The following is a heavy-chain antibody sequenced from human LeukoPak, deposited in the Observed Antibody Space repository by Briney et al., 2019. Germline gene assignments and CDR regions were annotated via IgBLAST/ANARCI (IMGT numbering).Heavy chain of an antibody. D-gene: IGHD6-6*01. CDR1: GGSITSCY. Sequence: SETLSLTCTVSGGSITSCYWSWIRQPPGKGLEWIGYIHYSGSTNYNPSAKRRVTISVDTPKKQLSLKLSSVTAADTAVYYCARSSSITARQYYYMDVWGEGTTVTVSS. V-gene: IGHV4-59*01. CDR2: IHYSGST. CDR3: ARSSSITARQYYYMDV. J-gene: IGHJ6*03.